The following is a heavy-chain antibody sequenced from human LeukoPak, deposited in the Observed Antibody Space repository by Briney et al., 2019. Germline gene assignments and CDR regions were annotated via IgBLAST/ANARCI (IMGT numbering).Heavy chain of an antibody. D-gene: IGHD6-19*01. V-gene: IGHV4-61*08. Sequence: SETLSLTCTVSGGSISSGGYYWSWIRQHPGKGLEWIGYIYYSGSTNYNPSLKSRVTISVDTSKNQFSLKLSSVTAADTAVYYCARAPGIAVFGRQRWFDPWGQGTLVTVSS. CDR1: GGSISSGGYY. J-gene: IGHJ5*02. CDR3: ARAPGIAVFGRQRWFDP. CDR2: IYYSGST.